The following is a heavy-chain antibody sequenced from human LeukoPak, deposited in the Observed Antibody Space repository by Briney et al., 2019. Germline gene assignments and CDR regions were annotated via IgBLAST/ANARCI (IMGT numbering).Heavy chain of an antibody. CDR2: MNPNSGNT. CDR3: ARGVGYCSGGSCYYNWFDP. V-gene: IGHV1-8*01. Sequence: ASVKVSCKASGYTFTSYDINWVRQATGQGLEWMGWMNPNSGNTGYAQKFQGRVTMTRNTSISTAYMELSSLRSEDTAVYYCARGVGYCSGGSCYYNWFDPWGQGTLVIVSS. D-gene: IGHD2-15*01. J-gene: IGHJ5*02. CDR1: GYTFTSYD.